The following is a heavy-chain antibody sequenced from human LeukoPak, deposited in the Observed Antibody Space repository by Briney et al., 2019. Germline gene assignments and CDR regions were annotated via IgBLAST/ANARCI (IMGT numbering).Heavy chain of an antibody. CDR1: GGSTSSYY. CDR2: IYYSGST. Sequence: SETLSLTCTVSGGSTSSYYWSWIRQPPGKGLEWIGYIYYSGSTNYNPSLKSRVTISVDTSKNQFSLKLSFVTAADTAVYYCARLRLQRGYYFDYWGQGTLVTVSS. V-gene: IGHV4-59*08. D-gene: IGHD5-18*01. J-gene: IGHJ4*02. CDR3: ARLRLQRGYYFDY.